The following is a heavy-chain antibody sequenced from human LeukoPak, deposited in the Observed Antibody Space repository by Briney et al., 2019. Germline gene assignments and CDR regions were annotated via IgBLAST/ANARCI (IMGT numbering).Heavy chain of an antibody. D-gene: IGHD6-13*01. CDR3: ARDGGYSSSWYAWFDP. CDR2: INPNSGGT. CDR1: GYTFTSYY. J-gene: IGHJ5*02. V-gene: IGHV1-2*02. Sequence: GPSVKVSCKASGYTFTSYYMHWVRQAPGQGLEWMGIINPNSGGTSYAQKFQGRVTMTRDTSISTAYMELSRLRSDDTAVYYCARDGGYSSSWYAWFDPWGQGTLVTVSS.